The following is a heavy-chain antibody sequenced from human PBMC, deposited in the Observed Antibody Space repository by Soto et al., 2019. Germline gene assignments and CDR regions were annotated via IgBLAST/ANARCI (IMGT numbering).Heavy chain of an antibody. J-gene: IGHJ6*02. V-gene: IGHV3-74*01. Sequence: GGSLRLSCAASGFTFSSYWMHWVRQAPGKGLVWVSRINSDGSSTSYADSVKGRFTISRDNAKNTLYLQMNSLRAEDTAVYYCARQYCSSTSCHHLYGMDVWGQGTTVTVSS. CDR1: GFTFSSYW. D-gene: IGHD2-2*01. CDR3: ARQYCSSTSCHHLYGMDV. CDR2: INSDGSST.